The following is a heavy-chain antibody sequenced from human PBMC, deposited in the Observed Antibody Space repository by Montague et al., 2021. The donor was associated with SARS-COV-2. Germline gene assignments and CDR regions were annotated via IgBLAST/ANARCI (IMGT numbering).Heavy chain of an antibody. D-gene: IGHD1-14*01. V-gene: IGHV6-1*01. Sequence: CAISGDSVSSNSAAWNWIRQSPSRGLEWLGRTYYRSRWFNDYAVSIRSRITINPDTSKNQFSLRLNSVTPEDTAVYYCARATEWRGYYYYYYMDVWGKGTTVTGSS. CDR1: GDSVSSNSAA. CDR3: ARATEWRGYYYYYYMDV. J-gene: IGHJ6*03. CDR2: TYYRSRWFN.